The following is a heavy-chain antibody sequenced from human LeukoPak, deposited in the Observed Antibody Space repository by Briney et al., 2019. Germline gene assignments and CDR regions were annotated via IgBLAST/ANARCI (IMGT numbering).Heavy chain of an antibody. CDR3: AKDAYSGSYYSYYFDY. Sequence: GGSLRLSCAASGFTFSTYWMHRVRQAPGKGLVWVSRINTDGSSTNYADSVKGRFTISRDNAKNTLYLQMNSLRAEDTAVYYCAKDAYSGSYYSYYFDYWGQGTLVTVSS. CDR2: INTDGSST. D-gene: IGHD1-26*01. CDR1: GFTFSTYW. V-gene: IGHV3-74*01. J-gene: IGHJ4*02.